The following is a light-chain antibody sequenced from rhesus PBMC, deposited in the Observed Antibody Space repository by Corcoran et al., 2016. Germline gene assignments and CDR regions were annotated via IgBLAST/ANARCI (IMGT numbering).Light chain of an antibody. V-gene: IGKV1-74*01. CDR1: ENVHHY. CDR2: KAS. Sequence: DIQMTQSPSSLSASVGDRVTITCRASENVHHYLNCYPQEPGKAPKLLIYKASTLKSGVPSRFSGIVSGTDTTVTISSRQPEDGATYYCQHGYGTPRTFGGGTKVELK. CDR3: QHGYGTPRT. J-gene: IGKJ4*01.